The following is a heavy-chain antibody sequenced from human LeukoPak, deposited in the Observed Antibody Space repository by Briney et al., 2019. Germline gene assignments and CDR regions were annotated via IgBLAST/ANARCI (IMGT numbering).Heavy chain of an antibody. CDR2: IYYTGNT. V-gene: IGHV4-39*01. CDR3: ARQKCGGGTCYPFWY. D-gene: IGHD2-15*01. CDR1: GGSISSINYY. Sequence: NSSETLSLTCTVSGGSISSINYYWGWIRQPPGKGLEWIGSIYYTGNTYHNPSLKSRVTISVDTSKNQFSLKLTSVTAADTAVYYCARQKCGGGTCYPFWYWGQGTLVTVSS. J-gene: IGHJ4*02.